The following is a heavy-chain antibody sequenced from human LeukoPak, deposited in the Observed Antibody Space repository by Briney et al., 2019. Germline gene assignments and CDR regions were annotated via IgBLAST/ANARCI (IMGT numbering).Heavy chain of an antibody. J-gene: IGHJ4*02. D-gene: IGHD4-17*01. CDR2: IKLDGSEK. CDR3: ARDRLYGPPDY. Sequence: GGSLRLSCAASGFIFSSYWMSWVRQAPGKGLEWVANIKLDGSEKYYVDSVKGRFTISRDNAKHSLYLQMNSLRAEDTAVYYCARDRLYGPPDYWGQGTLVTVSS. CDR1: GFIFSSYW. V-gene: IGHV3-7*01.